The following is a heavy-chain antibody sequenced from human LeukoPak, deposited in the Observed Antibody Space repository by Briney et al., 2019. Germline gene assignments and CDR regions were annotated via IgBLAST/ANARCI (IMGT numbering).Heavy chain of an antibody. D-gene: IGHD2-2*01. V-gene: IGHV4-4*07. CDR1: GGSISSYY. Sequence: PSETLSLTCTVSGGSISSYYWSWIRQPAGKGLEWIGRIYTSGSTNYNPSLKSRVTMSVVTSQNQFSLKLSSVTAADTAVYYCARLGMPFNFDYWGQGTLVTVSS. CDR3: ARLGMPFNFDY. CDR2: IYTSGST. J-gene: IGHJ4*02.